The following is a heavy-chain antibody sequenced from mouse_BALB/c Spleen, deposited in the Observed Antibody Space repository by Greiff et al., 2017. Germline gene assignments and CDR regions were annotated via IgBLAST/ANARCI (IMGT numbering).Heavy chain of an antibody. CDR1: GFNIKDTY. J-gene: IGHJ4*01. V-gene: IGHV14-3*02. CDR3: AKAGYSYAMDY. D-gene: IGHD2-2*01. CDR2: IDPANGNT. Sequence: EVQLQQSGAELVKPGASVKLSCTASGFNIKDTYMHWVKQRPEQGLEWIGRIDPANGNTKYDPKFQGKATITADTSSNTAYLQLSSLTSEDTAVYYCAKAGYSYAMDYWGQGTSVTVSS.